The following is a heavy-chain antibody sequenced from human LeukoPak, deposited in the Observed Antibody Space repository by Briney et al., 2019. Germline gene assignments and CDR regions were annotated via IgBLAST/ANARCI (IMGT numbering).Heavy chain of an antibody. V-gene: IGHV4-59*12. D-gene: IGHD2-2*01. CDR3: ARNLLPAAKGAFDI. J-gene: IGHJ3*02. Sequence: SETLSLTCTVSGGSISSYSWNWIRQPPGKGLEWIGNIYYSGSTNYNPSLKSRVTISVDTSKKQFSLKLSSVTAADTAVYYCARNLLPAAKGAFDIWGQGTLVTVSS. CDR1: GGSISSYS. CDR2: IYYSGST.